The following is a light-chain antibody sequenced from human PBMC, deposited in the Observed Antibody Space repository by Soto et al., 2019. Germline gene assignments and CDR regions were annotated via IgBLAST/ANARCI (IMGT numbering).Light chain of an antibody. J-gene: IGLJ1*01. CDR3: SSYTSITSLDV. CDR1: SSDVGGYNY. V-gene: IGLV2-14*01. CDR2: EVS. Sequence: QSVLTQPASVSGSPGQSITISCTGTSSDVGGYNYVSWYQQHPGKALKLMIYEVSNRPSGVSNRFSGSKSGNTASLTISGLQPEDEADYYCSSYTSITSLDVFGTGTKVTVL.